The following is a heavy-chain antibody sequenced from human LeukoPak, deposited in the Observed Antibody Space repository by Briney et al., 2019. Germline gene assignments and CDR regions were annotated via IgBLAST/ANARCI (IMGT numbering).Heavy chain of an antibody. Sequence: SETLSLTCTVSGGSISTYYWSWIRQAPGKGLEWIGYIYNSGSTKYNPSLKSRVTMSIDTSKNQFSLNLNSVTAADTAVYYCARHGGNWTFDYWGQGTLVTVSS. D-gene: IGHD1-1*01. CDR2: IYNSGST. J-gene: IGHJ4*02. V-gene: IGHV4-59*08. CDR3: ARHGGNWTFDY. CDR1: GGSISTYY.